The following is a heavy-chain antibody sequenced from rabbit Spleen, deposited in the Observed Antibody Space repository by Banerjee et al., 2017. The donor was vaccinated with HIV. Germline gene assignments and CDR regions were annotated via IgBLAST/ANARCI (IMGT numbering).Heavy chain of an antibody. CDR2: IDTSNDDT. CDR1: GFSFSSNW. D-gene: IGHD1-1*01. V-gene: IGHV1S45*01. J-gene: IGHJ2*01. Sequence: LEESGGGLVKPGGTLTLTCTVSGFSFSSNWICWVRQAPGKGLEWIACIDTSNDDTDYANWPKGRFTISKTSSTTVTLQMTSLTAADTATYFCARNYVNAFDPWGQGTPVTVS. CDR3: ARNYVNAFDP.